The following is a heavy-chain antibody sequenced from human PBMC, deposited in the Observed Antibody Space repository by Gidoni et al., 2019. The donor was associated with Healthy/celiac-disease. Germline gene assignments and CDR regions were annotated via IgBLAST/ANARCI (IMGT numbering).Heavy chain of an antibody. Sequence: QVQLPPWGAGPVKPSETLSLPCPVYGGSFSGYYWSWIRPPPGKGLEWIGEINHRGSTNYNPSLKRRVTISVDTSKNQFSLKLSSVTAADTAVYYCARVFGYYYGSGSYSERFDYWGQGTLVTVSS. CDR1: GGSFSGYY. D-gene: IGHD3-10*01. V-gene: IGHV4-34*01. CDR2: INHRGST. J-gene: IGHJ4*02. CDR3: ARVFGYYYGSGSYSERFDY.